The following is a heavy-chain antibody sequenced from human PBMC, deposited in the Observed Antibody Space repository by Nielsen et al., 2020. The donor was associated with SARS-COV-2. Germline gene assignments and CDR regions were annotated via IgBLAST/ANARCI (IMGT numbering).Heavy chain of an antibody. V-gene: IGHV3-43*01. J-gene: IGHJ6*02. CDR1: GSTFDDYT. CDR2: ISWDGGST. CDR3: AKEDISTGMDV. Sequence: LSLTCAASGSTFDDYTMHWVRQAPGKGLEWVSLISWDGGSTYYADSVKGRFTISRDNSKNSLYLQMNSLRTEDTALYYCAKEDISTGMDVWGQGTTVTVSS. D-gene: IGHD2-15*01.